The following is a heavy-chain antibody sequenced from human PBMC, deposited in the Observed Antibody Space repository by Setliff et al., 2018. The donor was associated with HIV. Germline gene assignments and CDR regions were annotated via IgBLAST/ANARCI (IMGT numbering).Heavy chain of an antibody. CDR3: ARDPAFGAFDI. J-gene: IGHJ3*02. CDR2: INWNGGST. D-gene: IGHD3-10*01. V-gene: IGHV3-20*04. Sequence: GGSLRLSCAASGFTFSSYSMNWVRQAPGKGLEWVSGINWNGGSTGYADSVKGRFSISRDNAKNSLYLQMSSLRTEDTAVYFCARDPAFGAFDIWGQGTMVTVSS. CDR1: GFTFSSYS.